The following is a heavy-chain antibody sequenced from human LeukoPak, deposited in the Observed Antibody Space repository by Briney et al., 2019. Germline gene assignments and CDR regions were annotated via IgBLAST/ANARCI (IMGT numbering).Heavy chain of an antibody. CDR3: TRQLGELFSGTLYYYYLDV. V-gene: IGHV3-30*04. CDR2: ISYDGSNK. J-gene: IGHJ6*03. D-gene: IGHD3-10*01. CDR1: GFTFSSYV. Sequence: PGGSLRLSCAASGFTFSSYVMHWVRQAPGKGLEWVAVISYDGSNKYYADFVKGRFTISRDNSKNTVYLQMNSLKTEDTAVYYCTRQLGELFSGTLYYYYLDVWGKGTTVTVSS.